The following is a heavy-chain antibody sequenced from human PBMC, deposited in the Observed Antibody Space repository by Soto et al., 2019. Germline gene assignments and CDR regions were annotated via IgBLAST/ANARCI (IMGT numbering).Heavy chain of an antibody. D-gene: IGHD2-15*01. J-gene: IGHJ4*02. CDR3: ARAGRYCSGGSCYFDY. Sequence: ASVKVSCKASGYTFTGYYMHWVRQAPGQGLEWMGWINPNSGGTNYAQKFQGWVTMTRDTSISTAYMELSRLRSDDTAVYYCARAGRYCSGGSCYFDYWGQGTLVTVSS. CDR1: GYTFTGYY. V-gene: IGHV1-2*04. CDR2: INPNSGGT.